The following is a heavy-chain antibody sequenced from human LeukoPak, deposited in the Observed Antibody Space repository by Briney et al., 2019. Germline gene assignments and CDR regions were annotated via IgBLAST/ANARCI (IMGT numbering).Heavy chain of an antibody. CDR3: AKDTYYDILTGLSGYYMDV. CDR1: GFTFSSYA. J-gene: IGHJ6*03. CDR2: ISGSGGST. Sequence: GGSLRLSCAASGFTFSSYAMSWVRQAPGKGLEWVSAISGSGGSTYYADSVKGRFTISRDNSKNTLYLQMNSLRAEDTAVYYCAKDTYYDILTGLSGYYMDVWGKGTTVTVSS. D-gene: IGHD3-9*01. V-gene: IGHV3-23*01.